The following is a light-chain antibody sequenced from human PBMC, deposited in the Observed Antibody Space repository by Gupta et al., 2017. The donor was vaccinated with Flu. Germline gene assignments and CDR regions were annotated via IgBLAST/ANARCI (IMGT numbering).Light chain of an antibody. CDR2: GAF. CDR3: QQYNNWPLT. CDR1: QSVSSN. Sequence: EIVITQSPAPLSVSPGERATLSCRASQSVSSNLAWYQQKPGQAPRLLIYGAFTRATGIPARFSGSGSGTEFTLTISSLQSEDFAVYYCQQYNNWPLTFGGGTKVEIK. J-gene: IGKJ4*01. V-gene: IGKV3-15*01.